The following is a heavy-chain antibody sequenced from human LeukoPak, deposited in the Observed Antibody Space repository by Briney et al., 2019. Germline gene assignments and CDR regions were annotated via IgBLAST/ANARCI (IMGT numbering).Heavy chain of an antibody. CDR3: ASSTLTYYDILTGYYSPATNYYYMDV. D-gene: IGHD3-9*01. Sequence: SETLSLTCTVSGGSISSSSYYWGWIRLPPGKGLECIGSIYYSGSTYDNPSLKSRVTISVDTSKNQFSLKLSSVTAADTAVYYCASSTLTYYDILTGYYSPATNYYYMDVWGKGTTVTISS. CDR2: IYYSGST. CDR1: GGSISSSSYY. J-gene: IGHJ6*03. V-gene: IGHV4-39*07.